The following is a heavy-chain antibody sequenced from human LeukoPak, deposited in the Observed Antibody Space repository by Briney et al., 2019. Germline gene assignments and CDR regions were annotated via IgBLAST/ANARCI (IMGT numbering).Heavy chain of an antibody. J-gene: IGHJ4*02. CDR2: TYCRSKWYN. V-gene: IGHV6-1*01. CDR1: GDSVSSNTAA. CDR3: ARDKIVGATYFDY. Sequence: SQTLSLTCAISGDSVSSNTAAWNWIRQSPSRGLEWLGRTYCRSKWYNDYALSVKSRITINPDTSKNQFSLQLNSVAPEDTAVYYCARDKIVGATYFDYWGQGTLVTVSS. D-gene: IGHD1-26*01.